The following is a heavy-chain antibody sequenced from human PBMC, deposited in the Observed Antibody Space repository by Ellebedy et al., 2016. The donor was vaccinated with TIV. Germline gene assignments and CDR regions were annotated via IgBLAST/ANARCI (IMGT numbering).Heavy chain of an antibody. J-gene: IGHJ3*01. CDR2: STGSGTIT. V-gene: IGHV3-23*01. CDR1: GFTLSKYG. CDR3: VKDQIAGDGRWVFDL. Sequence: GESLKISCVASGFTLSKYGVHWVRQAPGKGLEWVSVSTGSGTITYYADSVKGRFTISRENSKNTLYLQMNSLRAEDTGIYYCVKDQIAGDGRWVFDLWGQGTVVTVSS. D-gene: IGHD5-24*01.